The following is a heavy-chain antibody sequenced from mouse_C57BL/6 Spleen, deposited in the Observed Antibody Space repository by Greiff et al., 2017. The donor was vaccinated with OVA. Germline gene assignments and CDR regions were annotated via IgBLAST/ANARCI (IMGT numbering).Heavy chain of an antibody. D-gene: IGHD1-1*01. Sequence: EVQLVESGEGLVKPGGSLKLSCAASGFTFSSYAMSWVRQTPEKRLEWVAYISSGGDYIYYADTVKGRFTISRDNARNTLYLQMSSLKSEDTAMYYCTRENYYYGSSYVAYWGQGTLVTVSA. CDR2: ISSGGDYI. CDR1: GFTFSSYA. J-gene: IGHJ3*01. CDR3: TRENYYYGSSYVAY. V-gene: IGHV5-9-1*02.